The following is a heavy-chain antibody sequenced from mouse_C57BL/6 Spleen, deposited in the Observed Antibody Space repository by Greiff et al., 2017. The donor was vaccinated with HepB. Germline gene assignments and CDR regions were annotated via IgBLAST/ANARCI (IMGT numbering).Heavy chain of an antibody. Sequence: QVQLKQPGAELVMPGASVKLSCKASGYTFTSYWMHWVKQRPGQGLEWIGEIDPSDSYTNYNQKFKGKSTLTVDESSSTAYMQLSSLTSEDSAVYYCARSLDGNYLFDYWGQGTTLTVSA. D-gene: IGHD2-1*01. CDR2: IDPSDSYT. V-gene: IGHV1-69*01. CDR3: ARSLDGNYLFDY. J-gene: IGHJ2*01. CDR1: GYTFTSYW.